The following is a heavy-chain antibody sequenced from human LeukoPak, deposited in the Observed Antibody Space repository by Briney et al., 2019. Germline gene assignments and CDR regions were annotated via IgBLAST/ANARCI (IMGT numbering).Heavy chain of an antibody. Sequence: GSLRLSCAASGFTFSSYSMNWVRQAPGKGLEWVSSISSSSYIYYADSVKGRFTISRDNAKNSLYLQMNSLRAEDTAVYYCARDAAYYGSGSPKDYYYGMDVWGQGTTVTVSS. CDR3: ARDAAYYGSGSPKDYYYGMDV. CDR1: GFTFSSYS. J-gene: IGHJ6*02. V-gene: IGHV3-21*01. D-gene: IGHD3-10*01. CDR2: ISSSSYI.